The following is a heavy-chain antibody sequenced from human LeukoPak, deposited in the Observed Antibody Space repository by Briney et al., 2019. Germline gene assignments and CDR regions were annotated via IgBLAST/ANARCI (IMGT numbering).Heavy chain of an antibody. Sequence: GGSLRLSCAASGFTFSTYNMNWVRQAPGKGLEWVSAISGSGGSTYYADSVKGRFTISRDNSKNTLYLQMNSLRAEDTAVYYCAKAQLIVVVTAIVDYWGQGTLVTVSS. J-gene: IGHJ4*02. CDR1: GFTFSTYN. V-gene: IGHV3-23*01. CDR2: ISGSGGST. D-gene: IGHD2-21*02. CDR3: AKAQLIVVVTAIVDY.